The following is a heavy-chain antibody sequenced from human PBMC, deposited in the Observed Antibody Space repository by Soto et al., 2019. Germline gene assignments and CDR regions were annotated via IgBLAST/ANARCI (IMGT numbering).Heavy chain of an antibody. Sequence: LSLTCGVSDYSISSGYYWGWIRQPPGKGLEWIGNIYHSGSTHYNPALKSRVTISVDTSKNQFSLKLKSVTAADTAVYYCTRRGSSGTPVDYWGQGTLVTVSS. D-gene: IGHD1-26*01. CDR3: TRRGSSGTPVDY. CDR1: DYSISSGYY. CDR2: IYHSGST. V-gene: IGHV4-38-2*01. J-gene: IGHJ4*02.